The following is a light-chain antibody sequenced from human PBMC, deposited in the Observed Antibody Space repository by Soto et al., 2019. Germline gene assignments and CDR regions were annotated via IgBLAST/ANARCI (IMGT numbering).Light chain of an antibody. CDR2: EVS. CDR3: SSYTTITTVV. CDR1: SSDIGTYKY. V-gene: IGLV2-14*01. J-gene: IGLJ2*01. Sequence: QSALTQPASVSGSPGQSITISCTGTSSDIGTYKYASWFQHHPGKAPKLIIFEVSNRPSGISDRFSGFKSANTAYLTISGVQPEDEADYHCSSYTTITTVVFGGGTKVTVL.